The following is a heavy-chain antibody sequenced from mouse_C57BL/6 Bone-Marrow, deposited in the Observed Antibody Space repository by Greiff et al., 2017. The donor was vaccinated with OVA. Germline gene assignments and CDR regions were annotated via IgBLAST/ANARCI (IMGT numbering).Heavy chain of an antibody. CDR3: ARDAGDY. J-gene: IGHJ2*01. CDR1: GFTFSDFY. CDR2: SRNKANDYTT. Sequence: EVKVVESGGGLVQSGRSLRLSCATSGFTFSDFYMEWVRQAPGKGLEWIAASRNKANDYTTEYSASVKGRFIVSRDTSQSILYLQMNALRAEDTAIYYCARDAGDYWGQGTTLTVSS. V-gene: IGHV7-1*01.